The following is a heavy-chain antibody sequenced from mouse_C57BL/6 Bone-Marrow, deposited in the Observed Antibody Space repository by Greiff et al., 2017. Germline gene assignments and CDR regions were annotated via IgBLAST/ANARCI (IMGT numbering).Heavy chain of an antibody. Sequence: EVQVVESGGGLVQSGRSLRLSCATSGFTFSDFYMEWVRQAPGKGLEWIAASRNKANDYTTEYSASVKGRFIVSRDTSHSILYLQMNALRAEDTAIYYCARDEGRRAWFAYWGQGTLVTVSA. CDR2: SRNKANDYTT. V-gene: IGHV7-1*01. CDR3: ARDEGRRAWFAY. D-gene: IGHD1-1*01. CDR1: GFTFSDFY. J-gene: IGHJ3*01.